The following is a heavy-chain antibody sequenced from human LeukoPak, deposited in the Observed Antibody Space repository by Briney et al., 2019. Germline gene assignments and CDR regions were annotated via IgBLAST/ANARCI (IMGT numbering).Heavy chain of an antibody. CDR1: GFTFDDYA. J-gene: IGHJ3*02. Sequence: GGSLRLSCAASGFTFDDYAMHWVRQAPGKGLEWVSLISWDGGSTYYADSVKGRFTISRDNSKNSLYLQMNSLRAEDTALYYCAMGRGSFAFDIWGQGTMVTVSS. CDR2: ISWDGGST. D-gene: IGHD1-26*01. CDR3: AMGRGSFAFDI. V-gene: IGHV3-43D*03.